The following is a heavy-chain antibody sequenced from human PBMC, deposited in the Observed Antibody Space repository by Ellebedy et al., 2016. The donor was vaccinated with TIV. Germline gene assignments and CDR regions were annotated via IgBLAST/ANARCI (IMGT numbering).Heavy chain of an antibody. Sequence: GESLKISCAAPGFSFSTYVMHWVRQAPGKGLEWLALVSSDGNIKHYADSVKDRFTISRDNSKNTLIVDLNSLRPEDTAVYYCAKGATILGSIVGSWGQGTLVSVSS. V-gene: IGHV3-30*18. CDR1: GFSFSTYV. J-gene: IGHJ4*02. CDR2: VSSDGNIK. D-gene: IGHD5-24*01. CDR3: AKGATILGSIVGS.